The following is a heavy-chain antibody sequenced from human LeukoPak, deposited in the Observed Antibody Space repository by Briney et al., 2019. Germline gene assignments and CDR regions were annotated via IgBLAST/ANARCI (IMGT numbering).Heavy chain of an antibody. Sequence: GGSLRLSCAASGFTFSSYEMNWVRQAPGKGLEWVSYISSSGSTIYYADSVKGRFTISRDNAKNSLYLQMNSLRAEDTAVYYCARGSGYCSSTSCYVVRDYWGQGTLVTVSS. CDR1: GFTFSSYE. D-gene: IGHD2-2*01. CDR2: ISSSGSTI. V-gene: IGHV3-48*03. CDR3: ARGSGYCSSTSCYVVRDY. J-gene: IGHJ4*02.